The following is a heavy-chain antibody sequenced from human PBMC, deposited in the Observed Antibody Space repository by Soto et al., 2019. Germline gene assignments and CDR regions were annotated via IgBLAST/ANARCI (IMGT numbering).Heavy chain of an antibody. Sequence: PGGSLRLSCAASGFTVSVNLMNWVRQAPGKGLEWVSVINSGSTTDYADSVKGRFTISRDISRNTLYLQMNSLRAEDTAVYYCVRENYYYGMDVWGQGTTVTVSS. J-gene: IGHJ6*02. CDR1: GFTVSVNL. V-gene: IGHV3-66*01. CDR2: INSGSTT. CDR3: VRENYYYGMDV.